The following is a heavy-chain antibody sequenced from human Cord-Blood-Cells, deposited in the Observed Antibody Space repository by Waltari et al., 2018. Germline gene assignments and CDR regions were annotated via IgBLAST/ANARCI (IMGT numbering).Heavy chain of an antibody. D-gene: IGHD3-3*01. CDR2: IIPIFGTA. CDR3: ARKDYDFWSGYYTSYFDY. CDR1: GGTFSSYA. Sequence: QVQLVQSGAEVKKPGSSVKVSCKASGGTFSSYAISWVRQAPGQGLEWMGGIIPIFGTANYAQKFQGRVTITADESTSTAYMELSSLRSEDTAVYYCARKDYDFWSGYYTSYFDYWGQGTLVTVSS. J-gene: IGHJ4*02. V-gene: IGHV1-69*01.